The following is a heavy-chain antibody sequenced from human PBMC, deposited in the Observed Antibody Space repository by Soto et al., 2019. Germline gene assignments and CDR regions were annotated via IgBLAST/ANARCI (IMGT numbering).Heavy chain of an antibody. CDR3: VRGDNWNDEASDY. CDR2: IWSDGNNR. V-gene: IGHV3-33*01. J-gene: IGHJ4*02. D-gene: IGHD1-1*01. CDR1: GFMLSNHG. Sequence: PGGTLRLSCEASGFMLSNHGMHWVRQAPGKGLEWVAVIWSDGNNRYYADSVKGRFTISRDNSKNTVYLQMNSLRAEDTAVYYCVRGDNWNDEASDYWGQGTLVTVSS.